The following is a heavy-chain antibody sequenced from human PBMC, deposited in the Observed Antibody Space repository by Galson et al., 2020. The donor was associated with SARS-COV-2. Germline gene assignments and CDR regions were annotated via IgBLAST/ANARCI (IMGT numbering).Heavy chain of an antibody. J-gene: IGHJ4*02. D-gene: IGHD3-9*01. CDR3: ARASVLRYFGWLYSGGYFDY. V-gene: IGHV4-31*03. CDR1: GGSISSGGYY. CDR2: IYYSGST. Sequence: ASETLSLTCTVSGGSISSGGYYWSWIRQHPGKGLEWIGYIYYSGSTYYNPSLKSRVTISVDTSKNQFSLKLSSVTAADTAVYYCARASVLRYFGWLYSGGYFDYWGQGTLVTVSS.